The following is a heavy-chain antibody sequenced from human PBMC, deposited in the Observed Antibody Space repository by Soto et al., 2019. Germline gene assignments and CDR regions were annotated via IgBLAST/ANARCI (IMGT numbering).Heavy chain of an antibody. D-gene: IGHD3-22*01. CDR1: GFTFSSYA. J-gene: IGHJ4*02. CDR3: AKVFYDSSGYYLDY. CDR2: ISGSGGST. V-gene: IGHV3-23*01. Sequence: GGSLRLSCAASGFTFSSYAMSWVRQAPGKGLEWVSAISGSGGSTYYADSVKGRFTISRDNSKNTLYLQMNSLRAEDTAVYYCAKVFYDSSGYYLDYWGQGTLGTVSS.